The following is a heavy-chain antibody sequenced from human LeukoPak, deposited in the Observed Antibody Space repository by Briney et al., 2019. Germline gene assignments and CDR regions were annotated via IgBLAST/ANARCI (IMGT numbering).Heavy chain of an antibody. CDR3: ARVKPLCSSTSCYPHAFDI. D-gene: IGHD2-2*01. Sequence: SETLSLTCAVYGGSFSGYYWSWIRQPPGKGLEWIGYIYYSGSTNYNPSLKSRVTISVDTSKNQFSLKLSSVTAADTAVYYCARVKPLCSSTSCYPHAFDIWGQGTMVTVSS. CDR2: IYYSGST. V-gene: IGHV4-59*01. CDR1: GGSFSGYY. J-gene: IGHJ3*02.